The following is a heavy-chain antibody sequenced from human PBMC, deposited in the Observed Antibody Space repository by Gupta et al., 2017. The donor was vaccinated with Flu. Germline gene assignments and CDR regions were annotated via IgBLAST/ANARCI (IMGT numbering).Heavy chain of an antibody. V-gene: IGHV1-18*01. D-gene: IGHD2-2*01. Sequence: QVQLVQSGAEVKKPGASVKVSCKASGYTFTSYGISWVRQAPGQGLEWMGWISAYNGNTNYAQKLQGRVTMTTDTSTSTAYMELRSLRSDDTAVYYCARVPRGRGPAALDYYYYYGMDVWGQGTTVTVSS. CDR3: ARVPRGRGPAALDYYYYYGMDV. CDR2: ISAYNGNT. CDR1: GYTFTSYG. J-gene: IGHJ6*02.